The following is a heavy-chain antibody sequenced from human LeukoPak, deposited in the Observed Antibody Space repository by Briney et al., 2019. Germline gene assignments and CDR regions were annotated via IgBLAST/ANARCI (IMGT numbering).Heavy chain of an antibody. J-gene: IGHJ4*02. CDR2: ISGSGGST. V-gene: IGHV3-23*01. CDR1: GFTLSSYW. CDR3: ASPISYYYDSSGPSYDY. Sequence: PGGSLRLSCAASGFTLSSYWMSWVRQAPGKGLEWVSAISGSGGSTYYADSVKGRFTISRDNSKNTLYLQMNSLRAEDTAVYYCASPISYYYDSSGPSYDYWGQGTLVTVSS. D-gene: IGHD3-22*01.